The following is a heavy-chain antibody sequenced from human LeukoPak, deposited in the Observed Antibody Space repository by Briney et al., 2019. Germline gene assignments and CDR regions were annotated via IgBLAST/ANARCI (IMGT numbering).Heavy chain of an antibody. CDR1: GGSFSGYY. V-gene: IGHV4-34*01. Sequence: SETLSLTCAVYGGSFSGYYWSWIRQPPGKGLEWIGEINHSGSTNYNPSLKSRVPISVDTSKNQFSLKLSSVTAADTAVYYCARGPRNYYYYYMDVWGKGTTVTVSS. CDR2: INHSGST. CDR3: ARGPRNYYYYYMDV. J-gene: IGHJ6*03.